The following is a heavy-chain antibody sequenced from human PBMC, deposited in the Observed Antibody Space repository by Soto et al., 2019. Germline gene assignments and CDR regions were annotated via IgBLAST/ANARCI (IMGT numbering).Heavy chain of an antibody. CDR1: GFAFSSYW. V-gene: IGHV3-74*01. CDR3: VKASTVTGVGGYR. J-gene: IGHJ5*02. D-gene: IGHD6-19*01. Sequence: EVQLVESGGGLIQPGGSLRLSCAASGFAFSSYWMQWVRQAPGKGPVWVSRISSNGRNTTYADFVKGRFTISRDNAANTLHLQMSSLTDADTAVYYCVKASTVTGVGGYRWGQGTLVTVSS. CDR2: ISSNGRNT.